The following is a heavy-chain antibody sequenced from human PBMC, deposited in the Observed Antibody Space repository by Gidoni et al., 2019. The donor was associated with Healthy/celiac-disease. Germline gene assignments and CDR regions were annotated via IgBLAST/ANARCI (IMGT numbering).Heavy chain of an antibody. Sequence: QMQLVQSGPEVKKPGTAVQVSCKASGFPFTSSAMQWVRQARGQRLEWIGWIVVGSGNTNYAQKFQERVTITRDMSTSTAYMELSSLRSEDTAVYYCAALCGGDCNDAFDIWGQGTMVTVSS. D-gene: IGHD2-21*02. CDR3: AALCGGDCNDAFDI. J-gene: IGHJ3*02. CDR1: GFPFTSSA. V-gene: IGHV1-58*02. CDR2: IVVGSGNT.